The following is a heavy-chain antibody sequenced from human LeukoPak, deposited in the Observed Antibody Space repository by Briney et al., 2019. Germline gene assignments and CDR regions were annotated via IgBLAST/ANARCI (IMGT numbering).Heavy chain of an antibody. CDR1: GFTFSSYS. CDR2: ISSSSYI. D-gene: IGHD1-26*01. J-gene: IGHJ6*03. CDR3: ARVHSGSYQYYYYYYMDV. V-gene: IGHV3-21*01. Sequence: PGGSLRLSCAASGFTFSSYSMNWVHLAPGKGLEWVSSISSSSYIYYADSVKGRFTISRDNANNSLYLQMNSLRAEDTAVYYCARVHSGSYQYYYYYYMDVWGKGTTVTVSS.